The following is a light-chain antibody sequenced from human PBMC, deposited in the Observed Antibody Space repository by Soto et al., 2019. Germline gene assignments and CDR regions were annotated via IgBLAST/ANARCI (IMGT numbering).Light chain of an antibody. J-gene: IGKJ3*01. V-gene: IGKV3-20*01. Sequence: EIVLTQSPGTLSLSPGERATLSCRASQSVSSAYLAWYQQKPGLAPRLLIYGTSSRAAGIPDRFRGSGSGTDFTLTISRLEPEDFGVYYCQQYGSSLFTFGPGTKVDI. CDR1: QSVSSAY. CDR2: GTS. CDR3: QQYGSSLFT.